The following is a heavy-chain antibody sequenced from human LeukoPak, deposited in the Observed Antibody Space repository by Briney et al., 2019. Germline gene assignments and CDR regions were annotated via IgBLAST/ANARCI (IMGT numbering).Heavy chain of an antibody. Sequence: SQTLSLTCSASGCSITSGSYYWSWIRQPAGKGLEWIRRIYRSGSNNYNHSLTSRVNISLDTSKTQFSLQLSTVTAADTAVYYCARTNDYSQGHHYYYMAVWGKGTTVTVSS. D-gene: IGHD4-11*01. CDR1: GCSITSGSYY. J-gene: IGHJ6*03. CDR2: IYRSGSN. V-gene: IGHV4-61*02. CDR3: ARTNDYSQGHHYYYMAV.